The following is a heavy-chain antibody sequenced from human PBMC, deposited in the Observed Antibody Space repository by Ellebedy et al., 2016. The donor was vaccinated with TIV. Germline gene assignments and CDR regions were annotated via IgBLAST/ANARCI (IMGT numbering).Heavy chain of an antibody. CDR3: ARAGGGSSWYFPSPDS. Sequence: SVKVSXKASGYTFSSYGISWVRQAPGQGLEWMGGIIPIFGTANYAQKFQGRVTITADKSTSTAYMELSSLRSEDTAVYYCARAGGGSSWYFPSPDSWGQGTLVTVSS. CDR2: IIPIFGTA. D-gene: IGHD6-13*01. V-gene: IGHV1-69*06. CDR1: GYTFSSYG. J-gene: IGHJ4*02.